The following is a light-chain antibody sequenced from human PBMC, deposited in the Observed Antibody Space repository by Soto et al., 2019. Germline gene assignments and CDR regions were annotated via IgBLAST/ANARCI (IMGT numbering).Light chain of an antibody. V-gene: IGKV1-12*01. CDR1: QDISRW. J-gene: IGKJ5*01. CDR3: QQANSFPIT. Sequence: DIQMTQSPSSVSASVGDRVTITCRASQDISRWLAWYQQKPGKAPKLLSYVASNLQSGVPSRFSGSGSGTDFALTISSLQPEDFATYYCQQANSFPITFGQGTRLEIK. CDR2: VAS.